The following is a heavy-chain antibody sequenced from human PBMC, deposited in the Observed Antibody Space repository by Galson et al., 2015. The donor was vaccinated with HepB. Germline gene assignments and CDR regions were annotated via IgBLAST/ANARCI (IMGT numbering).Heavy chain of an antibody. CDR2: ICASDGNT. CDR1: GFSFSTYA. D-gene: IGHD1-26*01. Sequence: SLRLSCAASGFSFSTYAMKWVRQTPGKGLEWVSSICASDGNTYYGDSVRGRFSISRDNFKNTMSLQMNSLTAEDTALYYCVAATSGSHYVSDYWSQGTLVADSS. V-gene: IGHV3-23*01. J-gene: IGHJ4*02. CDR3: VAATSGSHYVSDY.